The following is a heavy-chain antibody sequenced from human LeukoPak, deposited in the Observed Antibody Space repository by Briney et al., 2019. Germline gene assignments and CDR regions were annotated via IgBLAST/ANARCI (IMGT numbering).Heavy chain of an antibody. CDR3: ARSGSSDY. J-gene: IGHJ4*02. Sequence: GGSLRLSCAASGFTFSAYWMHWVRHAPGKGLVWVSRIKSDGSDTSYADSVKGRFTISRDNSKNTLYLQMNSLRAEDTAVYYCARSGSSDYWGQGTLVTVSS. V-gene: IGHV3-74*01. CDR2: IKSDGSDT. D-gene: IGHD3-10*01. CDR1: GFTFSAYW.